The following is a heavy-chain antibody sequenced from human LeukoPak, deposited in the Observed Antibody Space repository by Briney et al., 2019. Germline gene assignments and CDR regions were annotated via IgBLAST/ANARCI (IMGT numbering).Heavy chain of an antibody. CDR2: IYYSGST. CDR3: ARFVVPTWASYFDY. CDR1: GGSISSSSYY. V-gene: IGHV4-39*01. Sequence: SETLSLTCTVSGGSISSSSYYWDWIRQPPGKGLEWIGSIYYSGSTHYNPSLKSRVTIPVDTSKNQFSLKLSSVTAADTAVYYCARFVVPTWASYFDYWGQGILVTVSS. J-gene: IGHJ4*02. D-gene: IGHD2-21*01.